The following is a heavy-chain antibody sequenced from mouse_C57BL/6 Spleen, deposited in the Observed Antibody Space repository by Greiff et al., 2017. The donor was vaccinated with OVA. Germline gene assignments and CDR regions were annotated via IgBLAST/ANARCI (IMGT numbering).Heavy chain of an antibody. CDR2: IDPSDGGT. D-gene: IGHD1-1*01. V-gene: IGHV1-69*02. J-gene: IGHJ1*03. CDR1: GYTFTDYW. Sequence: VQLQQPGPELVRPGASVKLSCKASGYTFTDYWMNWVKQRHGQGLEWIGDIDPSDGGTSYNQKFKDKATLTVDKSSSTAYMQLSSLTSEDSAVYDCARRAMRDYVYCYFDDWGKGTTVTVSS. CDR3: ARRAMRDYVYCYFDD.